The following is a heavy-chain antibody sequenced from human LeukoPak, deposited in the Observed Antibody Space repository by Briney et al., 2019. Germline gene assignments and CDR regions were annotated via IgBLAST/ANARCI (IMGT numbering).Heavy chain of an antibody. D-gene: IGHD5-12*01. CDR3: ARELLSYDSQGY. V-gene: IGHV1-18*01. J-gene: IGHJ4*02. CDR2: ISAYNGNT. CDR1: GYTFTSYG. Sequence: ASVKASCKASGYTFTSYGISWVRQAPGQGLKWRGWISAYNGNTNYAQKLQGRVTMTTDTSTSTAYMELRSLRSDDTAVYYCARELLSYDSQGYWGQGTLVTVSS.